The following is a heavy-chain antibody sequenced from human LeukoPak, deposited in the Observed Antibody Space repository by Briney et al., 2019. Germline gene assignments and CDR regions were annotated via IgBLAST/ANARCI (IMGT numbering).Heavy chain of an antibody. Sequence: SETLSLTCTVSGASINNYYWSWIRQPPGKGLEWIGYIYYYGSTNYNPSLKSRVTISVDTSENQFSLRLTSVTTADTAVYYCVRLRGSSGPIDHWGQGTLVTVSS. V-gene: IGHV4-59*01. D-gene: IGHD3-22*01. CDR1: GASINNYY. CDR2: IYYYGST. CDR3: VRLRGSSGPIDH. J-gene: IGHJ4*02.